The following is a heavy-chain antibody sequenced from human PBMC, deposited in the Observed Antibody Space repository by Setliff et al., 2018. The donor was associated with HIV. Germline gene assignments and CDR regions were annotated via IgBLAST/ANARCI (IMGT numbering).Heavy chain of an antibody. Sequence: GGSLRLSCAASGFTFDRFWMHWVRQAPGKGLVWVSRVNRDGSSTTYADSVKDRFAISRDNAKNTLYLQMNSLRAEDTGVYYCHSGYDTEEQSYFDYWGQGTLVTVSS. V-gene: IGHV3-74*01. CDR3: HSGYDTEEQSYFDY. CDR1: GFTFDRFW. J-gene: IGHJ4*02. CDR2: VNRDGSST. D-gene: IGHD5-12*01.